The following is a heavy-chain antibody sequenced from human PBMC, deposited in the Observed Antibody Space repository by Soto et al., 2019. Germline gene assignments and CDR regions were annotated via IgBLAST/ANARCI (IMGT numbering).Heavy chain of an antibody. V-gene: IGHV4-59*01. Sequence: SETLSLTCTVSGGSISSYYWSWIRQPPGKGLEWIGYIYYSGSTNYNPSLKSRVTISVDTSKNQFSLKLSSVTAADTAVYYCARDLMGATNWFDPWGQGTLVTVSS. J-gene: IGHJ5*02. CDR2: IYYSGST. CDR3: ARDLMGATNWFDP. CDR1: GGSISSYY. D-gene: IGHD1-26*01.